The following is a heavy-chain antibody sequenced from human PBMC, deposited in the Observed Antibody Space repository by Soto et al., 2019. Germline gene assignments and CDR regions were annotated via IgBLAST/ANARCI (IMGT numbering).Heavy chain of an antibody. Sequence: QVQLQESGPGLVKPSETLSLTCRISGGSISSYYWNWIRQAPGKGLECFGFISYIGSTNHNPALTSGVTISVDACKAQSSLRLTSVTAAETAVYYCARVQRTSWGYYYAVDVWGQGTTVNVSS. J-gene: IGHJ6*01. V-gene: IGHV4-59*01. CDR2: ISYIGST. CDR3: ARVQRTSWGYYYAVDV. D-gene: IGHD2-15*01. CDR1: GGSISSYY.